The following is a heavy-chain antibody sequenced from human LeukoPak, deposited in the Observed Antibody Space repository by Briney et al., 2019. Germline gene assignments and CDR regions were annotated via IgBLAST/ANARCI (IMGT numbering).Heavy chain of an antibody. CDR1: GGSFSGYY. D-gene: IGHD3-10*01. V-gene: IGHV4-34*01. CDR3: ARGLKSPSRRITMVRGVIGGAFDI. J-gene: IGHJ3*02. Sequence: PPETLSLTCAVYGGSFSGYYWSWIRQPPGKGLEWIGEINHSGSTNYNPSLKSRGTISVEKTKKQFSLKLSSVTAADTAVYYCARGLKSPSRRITMVRGVIGGAFDIWGQGTMVTVSS. CDR2: INHSGST.